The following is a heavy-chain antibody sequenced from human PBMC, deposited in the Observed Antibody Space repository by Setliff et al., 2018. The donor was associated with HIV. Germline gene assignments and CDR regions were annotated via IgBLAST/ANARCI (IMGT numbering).Heavy chain of an antibody. CDR2: IYYSGSN. CDR1: GDSIRSNFNY. J-gene: IGHJ4*02. V-gene: IGHV4-39*07. CDR3: ARGGAGGDYRIDY. Sequence: PSETLSLTCTVSGDSIRSNFNYWGWIRQPPGKGLEWLAIIYYSGSNYDNPSLKSRVTISVDTSKNQFSLQLSSVTAADTAVYYCARGGAGGDYRIDYWGRGTLVTVSS. D-gene: IGHD2-21*01.